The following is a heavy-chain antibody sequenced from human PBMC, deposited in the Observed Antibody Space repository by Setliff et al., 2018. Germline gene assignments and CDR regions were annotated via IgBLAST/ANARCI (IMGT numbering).Heavy chain of an antibody. D-gene: IGHD2-8*01. Sequence: GASVKVSCKASGYTLSNSILSWVRQAPGQGLEWMGWISAYNGKTYFAQKSQDRITLTTDTSTNTGYLELRGLRSDDTAVYYCLRLVRYCTKIACQATSGDEVWGLGTLVTVSS. CDR3: LRLVRYCTKIACQATSGDEV. CDR1: GYTLSNSI. V-gene: IGHV1-18*01. J-gene: IGHJ4*02. CDR2: ISAYNGKT.